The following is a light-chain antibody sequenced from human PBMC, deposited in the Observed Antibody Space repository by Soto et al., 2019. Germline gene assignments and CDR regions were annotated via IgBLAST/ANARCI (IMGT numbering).Light chain of an antibody. CDR1: SSDVGGYNY. CDR3: NSYAGSDNVYV. V-gene: IGLV2-8*01. Sequence: QSALTQPPSASGSPGQSVTISCTGTSSDVGGYNYVSWYQQHPGKAPKLIIYDGSKRPSGVPDRFSGSKSGNTASLTVSGLQAEDEADYYCNSYAGSDNVYVFGTGTKVTVL. CDR2: DGS. J-gene: IGLJ1*01.